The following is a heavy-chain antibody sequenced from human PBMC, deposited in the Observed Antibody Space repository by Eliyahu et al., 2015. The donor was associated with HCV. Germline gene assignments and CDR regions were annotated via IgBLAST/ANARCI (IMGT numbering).Heavy chain of an antibody. CDR2: VYYSGST. CDR1: GGSXSSTPYY. J-gene: IGHJ4*02. V-gene: IGHV4-39*01. Sequence: QLQLQESGPGLVKPSETLSLTCTVXGGSXSSTPYYWGWFRQPPGKGLDWMANVYYSGSTYYNPSHKSRVIISVDTSKNQFSLKLSSVTAADTAVYYCARWGYFGSGTVRAFDYWGQGSLVTVSS. D-gene: IGHD3-10*01. CDR3: ARWGYFGSGTVRAFDY.